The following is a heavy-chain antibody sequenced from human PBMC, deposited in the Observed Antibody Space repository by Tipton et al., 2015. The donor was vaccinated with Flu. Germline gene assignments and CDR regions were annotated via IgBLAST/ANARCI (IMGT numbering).Heavy chain of an antibody. CDR1: GFTYW. V-gene: IGHV3-7*01. J-gene: IGHJ4*02. D-gene: IGHD3-10*01. CDR2: IKQDGSEK. Sequence: SLRLSCVASGFTYWMSWVRQAPGKGLEWVANIKQDGSEKYYVDSVKGRFTISRDNAKNSLYLQMNSLRAEDTAVYYCARAIGASGSLWGQGTLVTVSS. CDR3: ARAIGASGSL.